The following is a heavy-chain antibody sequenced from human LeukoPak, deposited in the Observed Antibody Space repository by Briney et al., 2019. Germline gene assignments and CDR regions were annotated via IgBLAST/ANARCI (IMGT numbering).Heavy chain of an antibody. CDR1: GGSISSCY. Sequence: SETLSLTCTGSGGSISSCYWSWIRQPPGNGLEWFGYIYYSGTTNYKPSLKRRVTISVDTSKNPFSLKLSSVTAADTAVYYCARDGHPDSSGYYYGSYYYYMDVWGKGTTVTVSS. V-gene: IGHV4-59*01. CDR2: IYYSGTT. J-gene: IGHJ6*03. CDR3: ARDGHPDSSGYYYGSYYYYMDV. D-gene: IGHD3-22*01.